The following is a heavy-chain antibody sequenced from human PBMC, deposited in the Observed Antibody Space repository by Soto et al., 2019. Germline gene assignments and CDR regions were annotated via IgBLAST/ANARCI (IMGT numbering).Heavy chain of an antibody. D-gene: IGHD2-2*02. CDR1: GGSFSGYY. V-gene: IGHV4-34*01. J-gene: IGHJ6*02. Sequence: PSETLSLTCAVYGGSFSGYYWSWIRQPPGKGLEWIGEINHSGSTNYNPSLKSRVTISVDTSKNQFSLKLSSVTAADTAVYYCARSPRGYCSSTSCYRREKHRVRVYYYYGMDVWGQGTTVTVS. CDR2: INHSGST. CDR3: ARSPRGYCSSTSCYRREKHRVRVYYYYGMDV.